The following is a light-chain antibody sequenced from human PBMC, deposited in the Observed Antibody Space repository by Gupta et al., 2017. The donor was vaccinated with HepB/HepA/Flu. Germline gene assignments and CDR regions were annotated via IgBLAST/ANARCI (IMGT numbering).Light chain of an antibody. J-gene: IGLJ3*02. CDR3: YATDSSVKQRV. CDR2: ENS. V-gene: IGLV3-10*01. Sequence: SYELTQSPSVSLSPGQTARITCSGAAFPKKFAYWYQQKSGQAPVLVMYENSKRPLRSPGRFSGSRSGKMATSTNSGAQVEDEADYYWYATDSSVKQRVFGGGNQLNLL. CDR1: AFPKKF.